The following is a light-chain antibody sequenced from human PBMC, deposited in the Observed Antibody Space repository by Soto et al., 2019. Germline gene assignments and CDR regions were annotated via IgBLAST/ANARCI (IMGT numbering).Light chain of an antibody. CDR2: EVS. J-gene: IGLJ3*02. CDR1: SSDVGDYNY. CDR3: SSYTSSTALNWV. V-gene: IGLV2-14*01. Sequence: QYALTQPASVSGSPGQSITISCTGTSSDVGDYNYVSWYQQHPGKPPKLMIYEVSNRPSGVSNRFSGSKSGNTASLTISGLQTEDEADYYCSSYTSSTALNWVFGGGTKLTVL.